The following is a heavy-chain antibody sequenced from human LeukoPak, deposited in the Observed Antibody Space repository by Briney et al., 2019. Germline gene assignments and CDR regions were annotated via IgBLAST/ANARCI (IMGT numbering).Heavy chain of an antibody. CDR2: ISAYNGNT. CDR1: GYTFTSYG. V-gene: IGHV1-18*01. D-gene: IGHD3-10*01. Sequence: ASVKVSCKASGYTFTSYGISWVRQAPGQGLEWMGWISAYNGNTNYAQKLQGRVTMTTDTSTSTAYMELRSLRSDDTAVYYCARGGGSRIQGVIITPNWFDPWGQGTLVTVSS. J-gene: IGHJ5*02. CDR3: ARGGGSRIQGVIITPNWFDP.